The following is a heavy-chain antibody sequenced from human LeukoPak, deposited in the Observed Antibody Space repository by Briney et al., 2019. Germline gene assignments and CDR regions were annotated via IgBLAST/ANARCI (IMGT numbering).Heavy chain of an antibody. CDR1: GFTFNSYA. V-gene: IGHV3-23*01. J-gene: IGHJ4*02. CDR2: ISASGGIT. Sequence: GGSWRLSCAASGFTFNSYAMSWVRQAPGKGLEWVSAISASGGITYYADSVKVRFTISRDNSENTLYLQMNDLRADDTAVYYCAKDPGFWGQGTLVTASS. CDR3: AKDPGF. D-gene: IGHD7-27*01.